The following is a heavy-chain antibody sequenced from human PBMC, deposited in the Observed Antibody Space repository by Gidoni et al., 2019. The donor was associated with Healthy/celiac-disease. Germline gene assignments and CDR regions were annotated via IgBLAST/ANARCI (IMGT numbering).Heavy chain of an antibody. CDR3: ARDSDRGQQLAPGDD. CDR2: ISYDGSNT. Sequence: QVQLVESGGGVVQPGRSLRLSWAASGFTFSSYALHWVRQAPGKGLEWVAVISYDGSNTYYADSVKGRFTSSRDNSKNTLYLQMNSLRAEDTAVYYCARDSDRGQQLAPGDDWGQGTLVTVSS. CDR1: GFTFSSYA. J-gene: IGHJ4*02. D-gene: IGHD6-13*01. V-gene: IGHV3-30*04.